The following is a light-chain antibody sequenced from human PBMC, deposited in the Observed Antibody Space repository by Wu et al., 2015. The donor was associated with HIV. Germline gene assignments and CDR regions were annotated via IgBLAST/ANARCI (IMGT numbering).Light chain of an antibody. CDR1: QTVRNY. Sequence: EIVLTQSPATLSLSPGERATLSCRASQTVRNYLAWFQQKPGQAPRLLIYDASNRATGIPARFSGSGSGTDFTLTISSLEPEDFALYYCQQRSNWPWTFGQRTKVEFK. CDR2: DAS. J-gene: IGKJ1*01. CDR3: QQRSNWPWT. V-gene: IGKV3-11*01.